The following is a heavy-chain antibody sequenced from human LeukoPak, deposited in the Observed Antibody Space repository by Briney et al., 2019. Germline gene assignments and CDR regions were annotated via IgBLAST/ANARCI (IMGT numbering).Heavy chain of an antibody. CDR1: GFTFCRYG. CDR3: ARDKSNWPDS. Sequence: PGGSLRLSCAASGFTFCRYGMHWVRQAPGKGREWISYITSSSSAIFYADSVKGRFTISRDNAKNSLYLQMNSLRVEDTAVYYCARDKSNWPDSWGQGTLVTVSS. CDR2: ITSSSSAI. D-gene: IGHD1-20*01. V-gene: IGHV3-48*04. J-gene: IGHJ4*02.